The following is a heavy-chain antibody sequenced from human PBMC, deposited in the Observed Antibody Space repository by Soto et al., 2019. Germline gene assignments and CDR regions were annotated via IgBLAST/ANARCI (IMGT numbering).Heavy chain of an antibody. CDR1: GFPVTTYG. V-gene: IGHV3-30*03. CDR2: ISYDGSNK. Sequence: QVQLVESGGGVVQPGRSLRLSCAASGFPVTTYGMHWVREGPGKGLEWVAVISYDGSNKYYADSVKGRFTMSRDNSKNTLYLQMNSLRPEDTAMYYCVGGQYYFDYRGQGTLVTVSS. CDR3: VGGQYYFDY. J-gene: IGHJ4*02. D-gene: IGHD3-10*01.